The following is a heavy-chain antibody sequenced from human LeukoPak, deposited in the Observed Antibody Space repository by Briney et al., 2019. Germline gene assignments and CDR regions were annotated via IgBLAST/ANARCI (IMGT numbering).Heavy chain of an antibody. J-gene: IGHJ6*02. D-gene: IGHD4-17*01. V-gene: IGHV1-18*01. CDR2: ISAYNGNT. CDR3: ARDSHSVTTNYYGMDV. CDR1: GYTFTSYG. Sequence: ASVKVSCKASGYTFTSYGISWVRQAPGQGLEWMGWISAYNGNTNYAQKLQGRVTMTTDTSTSTAYMELRSLRSDDTAVYHCARDSHSVTTNYYGMDVWGQGTTVTVSS.